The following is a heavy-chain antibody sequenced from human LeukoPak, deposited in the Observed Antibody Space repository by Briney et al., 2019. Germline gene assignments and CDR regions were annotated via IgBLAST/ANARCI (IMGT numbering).Heavy chain of an antibody. CDR2: IYYSGRT. CDR1: GGSFSGYY. Sequence: SETLSLTCAVYGGSFSGYYWSWIRQPPGKGLEWIGYIYYSGRTSYNPSLKSRVTISVDTSKNQFSLKLSSVTAADTAVYYCARHAYGWFDPWGQGTLVTVSS. D-gene: IGHD3-16*01. CDR3: ARHAYGWFDP. J-gene: IGHJ5*02. V-gene: IGHV4-59*08.